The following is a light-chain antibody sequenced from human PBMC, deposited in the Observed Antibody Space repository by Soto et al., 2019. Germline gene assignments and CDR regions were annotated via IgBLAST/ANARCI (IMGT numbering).Light chain of an antibody. J-gene: IGKJ4*01. V-gene: IGKV3-11*01. CDR1: QSVSSF. Sequence: EIMLTQSPATLSLSPGERATLSCRASQSVSSFVAWYQQKPGQAPRLLIYDASIRAIGIPARFSGSGSGPDFTLTISSLEPEDFAVYYCQQRSNWPLTFGGGTKVEIK. CDR3: QQRSNWPLT. CDR2: DAS.